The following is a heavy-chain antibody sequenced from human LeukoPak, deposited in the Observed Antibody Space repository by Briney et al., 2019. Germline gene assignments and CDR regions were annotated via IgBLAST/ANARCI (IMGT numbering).Heavy chain of an antibody. D-gene: IGHD2-2*03. Sequence: SETLSLTCTVSGGSISSGSYYWSWIRQPAGKGLEWIGRIYTSGSTNYNPSLKSRVTISVDTSKNQFSLKLSSVTAADTAVYYCARGLLGYAFDIWGQGTMVTVSS. J-gene: IGHJ3*02. CDR2: IYTSGST. CDR1: GGSISSGSYY. V-gene: IGHV4-61*02. CDR3: ARGLLGYAFDI.